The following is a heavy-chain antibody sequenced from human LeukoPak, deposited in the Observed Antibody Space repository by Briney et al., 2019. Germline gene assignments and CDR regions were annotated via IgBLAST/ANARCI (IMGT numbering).Heavy chain of an antibody. Sequence: PGGSLRLSCAASGFTFSRYSMNWVRQAPGKGLEWVSCITTGSTYIYYADSVKGRFTISRDNAKNSLYLQMTSLRAEDTAVYYCARHRTASDYWGQGTLVTVSS. CDR2: ITTGSTYI. D-gene: IGHD3-16*02. CDR3: ARHRTASDY. CDR1: GFTFSRYS. V-gene: IGHV3-21*01. J-gene: IGHJ4*02.